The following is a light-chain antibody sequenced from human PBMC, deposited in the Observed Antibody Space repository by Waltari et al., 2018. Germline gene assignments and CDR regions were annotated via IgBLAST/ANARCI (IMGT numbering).Light chain of an antibody. Sequence: QAALTQEASVSGTVGQKVTRPCTGNSTTLRSYRMAWYQQISHGAPTTVMFGTSLTSRIPDRFSGSKSGTTASLTFSGLQPAAQADYYCSTWDYSLSARVFGGGTKLPVL. CDR1: STTLRSYR. J-gene: IGLJ3*02. CDR2: GTS. CDR3: STWDYSLSARV. V-gene: IGLV1-44*01.